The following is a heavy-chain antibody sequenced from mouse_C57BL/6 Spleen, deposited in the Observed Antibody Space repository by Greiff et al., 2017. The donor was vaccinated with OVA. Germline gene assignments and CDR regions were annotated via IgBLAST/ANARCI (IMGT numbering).Heavy chain of an antibody. V-gene: IGHV1-61*01. CDR2: IYPSDSET. Sequence: VKLQQPGAELVRPGSSVKLSCKASGYTFTSYWMDWVKQRPGQGLEWIGNIYPSDSETHYNQKFKDKATLTVDKSSSTAYMQLSSLTSEDSAVYYCAVGGYDEAWFAYWGQGTLVTVSA. J-gene: IGHJ3*01. CDR1: GYTFTSYW. D-gene: IGHD2-2*01. CDR3: AVGGYDEAWFAY.